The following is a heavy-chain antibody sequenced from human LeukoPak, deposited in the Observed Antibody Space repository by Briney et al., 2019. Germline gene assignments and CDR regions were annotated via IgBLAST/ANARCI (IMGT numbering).Heavy chain of an antibody. CDR3: PRDIQYFNT. D-gene: IGHD4-11*01. J-gene: IGHJ5*02. CDR2: VNHRVSN. CDR1: AGSFGVYY. V-gene: IGHV4-34*01. Sequence: SQSMSPASAVDAGSFGVYYCGWNRHPQGNGIEWIGEVNHRVSNNYNPSLKSRVTIPVNTSQNQFSLNLTSVTVADPAVYYGPRDIQYFNTWGQGGLVIVSS.